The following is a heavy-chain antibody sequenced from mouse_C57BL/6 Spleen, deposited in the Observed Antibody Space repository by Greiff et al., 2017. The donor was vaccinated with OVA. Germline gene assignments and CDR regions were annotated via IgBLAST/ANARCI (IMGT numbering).Heavy chain of an antibody. Sequence: VEPGASVKISCKASGYAFSSSWMNWVKQRPGKGLEWIGRIYPGDGDTNYNGKFKGKATLTADRSSSTAYMQLSSLTSEDSAVYFCARWGRRGAMDYWGQGTSVTVSS. CDR3: ARWGRRGAMDY. CDR1: GYAFSSSW. CDR2: IYPGDGDT. J-gene: IGHJ4*01. D-gene: IGHD2-12*01. V-gene: IGHV1-82*01.